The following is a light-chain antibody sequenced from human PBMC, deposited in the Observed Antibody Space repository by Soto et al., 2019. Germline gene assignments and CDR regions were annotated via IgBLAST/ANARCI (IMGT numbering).Light chain of an antibody. CDR1: QSISSW. CDR2: DAS. Sequence: DIQMTQSPSTLSASVGDRITITCRASQSISSWLAWYQQKPGKAPKLLIYDASSLESGVPSRLGGSGSGTEFTLTNTSHQPDDLAPDYYQQYNSYYPYTFGQGTKLEIK. V-gene: IGKV1-5*01. J-gene: IGKJ2*01. CDR3: QQYNSYYPYT.